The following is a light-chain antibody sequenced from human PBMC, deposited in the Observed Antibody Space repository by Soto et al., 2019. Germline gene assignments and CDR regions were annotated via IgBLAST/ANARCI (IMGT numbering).Light chain of an antibody. CDR3: QQRSSWPLT. CDR1: RGVSSY. J-gene: IGKJ4*01. V-gene: IGKV3-11*01. CDR2: DAS. Sequence: EIVLTQSPPTLSLSPGERATLSCRASRGVSSYLAWYQQKPGQAPRLLIYDASNRVTGIPARFSGSGSGTDFTLTIGSLEPEDFAVYYCQQRSSWPLTFGGGTKVEIK.